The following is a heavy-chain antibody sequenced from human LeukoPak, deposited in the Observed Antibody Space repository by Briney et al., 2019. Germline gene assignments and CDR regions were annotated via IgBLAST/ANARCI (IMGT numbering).Heavy chain of an antibody. D-gene: IGHD1-14*01. CDR3: ARETFETDYYYYYMDV. Sequence: KASETLSLTCTVSGGSISGYYWSWIRQPPGKGLEWIGEINHSGSTNYNPSLKSRVTISVDTSKNQFSLKLSSVTAADTAVYYCARETFETDYYYYYMDVWGKGTTVTISS. J-gene: IGHJ6*03. CDR1: GGSISGYY. V-gene: IGHV4-34*01. CDR2: INHSGST.